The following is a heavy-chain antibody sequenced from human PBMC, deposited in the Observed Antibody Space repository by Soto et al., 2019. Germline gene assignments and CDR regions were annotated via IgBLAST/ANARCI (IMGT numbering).Heavy chain of an antibody. CDR3: ARVXVLRYFDWLLYEDGMDV. CDR2: IYTSGST. CDR1: GGSISSYY. D-gene: IGHD3-9*01. V-gene: IGHV4-4*07. J-gene: IGHJ6*02. Sequence: PSETLSLTCTVSGGSISSYYWSWIRQPAGKGLEWIGRIYTSGSTNYNPSLKSRVTMSVDTSKNQFSLKLSSVTAADTAVYYCARVXVLRYFDWLLYEDGMDVWGQGTTVTVSS.